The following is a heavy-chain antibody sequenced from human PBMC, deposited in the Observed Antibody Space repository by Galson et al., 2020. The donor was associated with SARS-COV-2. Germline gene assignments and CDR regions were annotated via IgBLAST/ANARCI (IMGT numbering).Heavy chain of an antibody. V-gene: IGHV4-30-2*01. CDR1: GTSISSGSYS. D-gene: IGHD4-17*01. CDR2: ITHSGGT. Sequence: SETLSLTCAVSGTSISSGSYSWNWIRQPPGKGLEWIGYITHSGGTYYNPSLKSRVTISGDRSKNQFSLRLSCVTAADTAVYYCARLHYGEYAPEAFDIWGPGTRVTVAS. CDR3: ARLHYGEYAPEAFDI. J-gene: IGHJ3*02.